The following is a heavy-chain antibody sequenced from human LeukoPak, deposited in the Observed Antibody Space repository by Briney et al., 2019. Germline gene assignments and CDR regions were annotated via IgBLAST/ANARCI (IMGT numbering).Heavy chain of an antibody. J-gene: IGHJ4*02. CDR2: INPNSGGT. CDR1: GYTFTGYY. V-gene: IGHV1-2*02. D-gene: IGHD3-22*01. CDR3: ARDSNGGQSYYYDSSGYSVY. Sequence: ASVKVSCKASGYTFTGYYMHWVRQAPGQGLEWMGWINPNSGGTNYAQKFQGRVTMTRDTSISTAYMELSRLRSDDTAVNYCARDSNGGQSYYYDSSGYSVYWGQGTLVTVSS.